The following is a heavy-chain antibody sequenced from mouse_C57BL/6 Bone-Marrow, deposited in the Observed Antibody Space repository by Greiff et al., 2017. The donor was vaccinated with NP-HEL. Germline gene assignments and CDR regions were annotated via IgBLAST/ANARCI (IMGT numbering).Heavy chain of an antibody. J-gene: IGHJ2*01. Sequence: EVKLVESGEGLVKPGGSLKLSCAASGFTFSSYAMSWVRQTPEKRLEWVAYISSGGDYIYYADTVKGRFTISRDNARNTLYLQMSSLKSEDTAMYYCTRGVTKDYFDYWGQGTTLTVSS. V-gene: IGHV5-9-1*02. CDR2: ISSGGDYI. D-gene: IGHD2-2*01. CDR1: GFTFSSYA. CDR3: TRGVTKDYFDY.